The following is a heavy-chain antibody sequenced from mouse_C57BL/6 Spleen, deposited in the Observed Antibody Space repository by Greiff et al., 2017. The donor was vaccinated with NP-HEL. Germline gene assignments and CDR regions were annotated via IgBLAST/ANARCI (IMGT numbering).Heavy chain of an antibody. Sequence: QVQLQQPGAELVKPGASVKMSCKASGYTFTSYWITWVKQRPGQGLEWIGDIYPGSGSTNYNEKFKSKATLTVDTSSSTAYMQLSSLTSEDSAVYYCARGGEGYYKVYYFDYWGQGTTLTVSS. D-gene: IGHD2-3*01. CDR3: ARGGEGYYKVYYFDY. CDR1: GYTFTSYW. J-gene: IGHJ2*01. V-gene: IGHV1-55*01. CDR2: IYPGSGST.